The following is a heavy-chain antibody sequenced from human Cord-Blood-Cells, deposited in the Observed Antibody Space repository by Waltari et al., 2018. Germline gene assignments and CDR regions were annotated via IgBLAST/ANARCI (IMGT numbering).Heavy chain of an antibody. CDR3: ARVPASTVVTDY. V-gene: IGHV4-34*01. CDR2: INHSGST. J-gene: IGHJ4*02. D-gene: IGHD4-17*01. CDR1: GGSFSVYY. Sequence: QVQLQQWGAGLLKPSETLSLTCSVYGGSFSVYYWSWIRQPPGKGLEWIGEINHSGSTNYNPSRKSRVTISGDTSKNQFSLKLSSVTAADTAVYYCARVPASTVVTDYWGQGTLVTVSA.